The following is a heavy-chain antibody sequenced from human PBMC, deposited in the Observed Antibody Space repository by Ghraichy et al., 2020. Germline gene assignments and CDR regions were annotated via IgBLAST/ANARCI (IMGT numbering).Heavy chain of an antibody. V-gene: IGHV4-39*01. Sequence: ESLNISCTVSGGSISSSSYYWGWIRQPPGKGLEWIGSIYYSGSTYYNPSLKSRVTISVDTSKNQFSLKLSSVTAADTAVYYCARPLYYYDSSGYGEREYYFDYWGQGTLVTVSS. D-gene: IGHD3-22*01. J-gene: IGHJ4*02. CDR2: IYYSGST. CDR3: ARPLYYYDSSGYGEREYYFDY. CDR1: GGSISSSSYY.